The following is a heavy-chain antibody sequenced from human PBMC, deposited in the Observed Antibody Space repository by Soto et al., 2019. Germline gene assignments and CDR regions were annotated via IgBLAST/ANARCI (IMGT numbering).Heavy chain of an antibody. D-gene: IGHD3-10*01. CDR2: MNPYNGNT. Sequence: QVQLVQSGAEVKKPGASVKVSCRASGYTFTSYEINWVRQAPGQGLEWMGWMNPYNGNTAYAQNFQGRVSMTRNTSISTAYMELSSLRSDDTALYYCVRGPGDLGYFDYWGQGALVTVSS. J-gene: IGHJ4*02. CDR1: GYTFTSYE. CDR3: VRGPGDLGYFDY. V-gene: IGHV1-8*02.